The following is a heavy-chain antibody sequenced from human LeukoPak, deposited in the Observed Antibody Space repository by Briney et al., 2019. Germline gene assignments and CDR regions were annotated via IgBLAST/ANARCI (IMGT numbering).Heavy chain of an antibody. V-gene: IGHV3-74*01. J-gene: IGHJ4*02. Sequence: GRSLRLSCAACGFTFRNYWMHWVRQAPGEGLVWVSRIKTDGSTTNYADSVKGRFTISRDNAKNTLYLQLNSLRAEDTAVYYCVSAWGTTDDYWGQGTLVTVSS. CDR1: GFTFRNYW. D-gene: IGHD1-7*01. CDR2: IKTDGSTT. CDR3: VSAWGTTDDY.